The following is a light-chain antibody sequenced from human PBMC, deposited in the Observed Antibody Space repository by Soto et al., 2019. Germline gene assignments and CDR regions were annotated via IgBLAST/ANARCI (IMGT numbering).Light chain of an antibody. V-gene: IGLV2-8*01. J-gene: IGLJ1*01. CDR1: SRDIGGYNY. Sequence: QSVLTQPPSASGSPGQSVTISCTGTSRDIGGYNYVSWYQHHPGKAPKLIIFEVNKRPSGVPDRFSGSKSGNTASLTVSGLQAEDEADYYCNSYSGTTPFVFGPGTKLTVL. CDR2: EVN. CDR3: NSYSGTTPFV.